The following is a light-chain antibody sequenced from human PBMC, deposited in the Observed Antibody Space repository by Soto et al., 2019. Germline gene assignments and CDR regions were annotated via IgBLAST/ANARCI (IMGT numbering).Light chain of an antibody. Sequence: NRSTIGSGYDVHWYQQLPGTARKLLISGNSNRASGVPDRFSGSKSGTSASLAIAGLQAEDEADYYCQSYYSSPTAFVFGTGPKVTVL. CDR2: GNS. CDR1: RSTIGSGYD. V-gene: IGLV1-40*01. J-gene: IGLJ1*01. CDR3: QSYYSSPTAFV.